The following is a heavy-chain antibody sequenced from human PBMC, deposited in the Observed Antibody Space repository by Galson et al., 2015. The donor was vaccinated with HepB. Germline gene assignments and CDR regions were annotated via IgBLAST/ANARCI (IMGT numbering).Heavy chain of an antibody. CDR1: GGSISSYY. V-gene: IGHV4-59*01. J-gene: IGHJ3*01. CDR3: ARGYMDWLTPLDAFDV. CDR2: IYYRGRT. Sequence: SETLSLTCTVSGGSISSYYWTWIRQPPGKGLEWIGYIYYRGRTNYNPSLESRVTISIDASKKQFSLNLSSVTAADTAVYYCARGYMDWLTPLDAFDVWGQRTMVIVSS. D-gene: IGHD3/OR15-3a*01.